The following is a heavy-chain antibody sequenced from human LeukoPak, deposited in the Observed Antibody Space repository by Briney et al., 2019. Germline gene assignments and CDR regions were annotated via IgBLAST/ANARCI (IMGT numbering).Heavy chain of an antibody. CDR3: ARHWDYGDDNNWFDP. CDR1: GYSFTSYW. CDR2: IYPGDSDT. D-gene: IGHD4-17*01. V-gene: IGHV5-51*01. Sequence: GESLKISCKGSGYSFTSYWIGWVRQMPGKGLEWMGIIYPGDSDTRYSPSFQGHVTISANKSISTAYLQGSSLKASDTAMYYCARHWDYGDDNNWFDPWGQGTLVTVSS. J-gene: IGHJ5*02.